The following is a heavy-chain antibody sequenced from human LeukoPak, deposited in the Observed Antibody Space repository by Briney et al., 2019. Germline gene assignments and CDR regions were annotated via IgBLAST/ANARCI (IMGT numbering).Heavy chain of an antibody. D-gene: IGHD6-19*01. CDR3: AKDGGSGWFDY. CDR1: GFTFSSYG. CDR2: ISYDVSNK. J-gene: IGHJ4*02. Sequence: GGSLRLSCAASGFTFSSYGMHWVRQAPGKGLEWVAVISYDVSNKYYADSVKGRFTISRDNSKNTLYLQMNSLRAEDTAVYYCAKDGGSGWFDYWGQGTLFTVSS. V-gene: IGHV3-30*18.